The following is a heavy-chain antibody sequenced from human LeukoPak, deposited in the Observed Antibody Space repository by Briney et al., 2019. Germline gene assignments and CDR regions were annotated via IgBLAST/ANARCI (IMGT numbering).Heavy chain of an antibody. CDR1: GGTFSSYA. CDR3: ARDRVGYCSGGSCLLGNY. J-gene: IGHJ4*02. V-gene: IGHV1-69*04. D-gene: IGHD2-15*01. Sequence: SVKVSCKASGGTFSSYAISWVRQAPGQGLVWMGRIIPILGIANYAQKFQGRVTITADKSTSTAYMELSSLRSEDTAVYYCARDRVGYCSGGSCLLGNYWGQRTLVTVSS. CDR2: IIPILGIA.